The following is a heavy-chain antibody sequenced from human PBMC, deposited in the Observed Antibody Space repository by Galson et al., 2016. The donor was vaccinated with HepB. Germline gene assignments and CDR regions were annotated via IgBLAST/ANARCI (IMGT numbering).Heavy chain of an antibody. Sequence: SLRLSCAASGFTFSVYGMHWVRQAPGKGLEWVALISDDVGKKYYADSVKGRFTISRDNSRNTLYLQMNSLRTEDTAVYYCARSYCDGDCYFDALDIWGQGTRVTVSS. J-gene: IGHJ3*02. CDR2: ISDDVGKK. V-gene: IGHV3-30*03. CDR1: GFTFSVYG. CDR3: ARSYCDGDCYFDALDI. D-gene: IGHD2-21*02.